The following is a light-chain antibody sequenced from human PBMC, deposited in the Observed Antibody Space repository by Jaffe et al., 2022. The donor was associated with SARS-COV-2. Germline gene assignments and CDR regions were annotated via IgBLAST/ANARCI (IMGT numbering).Light chain of an antibody. CDR1: RGDVGSHNY. CDR3: SSYAGYSTVA. Sequence: QSALTQPPSASGFPGQSVTISCTGTRGDVGSHNYVSWYQQYPGKAPRLIISEVFRRPSGVPDRFSGSKSGNTASLTVSGLQAEDEADYYCSSYAGYSTVAFGGGTKVTVL. CDR2: EVF. J-gene: IGLJ2*01. V-gene: IGLV2-8*01.